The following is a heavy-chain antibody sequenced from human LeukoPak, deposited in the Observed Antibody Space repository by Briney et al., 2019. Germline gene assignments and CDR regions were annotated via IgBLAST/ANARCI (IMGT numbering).Heavy chain of an antibody. CDR1: GFTFSSYG. J-gene: IGHJ5*02. V-gene: IGHV3-33*01. CDR3: ARDSITRQPNWFGP. CDR2: IWYDGSNK. D-gene: IGHD1-20*01. Sequence: PGGSLRLSCAASGFTFSSYGMHWVRQAPGKGLEWVAVIWYDGSNKYYADSVKGRFTISRDNSKNTLYLQMNSLRAEDTAVYYCARDSITRQPNWFGPWGQGTLVTVSS.